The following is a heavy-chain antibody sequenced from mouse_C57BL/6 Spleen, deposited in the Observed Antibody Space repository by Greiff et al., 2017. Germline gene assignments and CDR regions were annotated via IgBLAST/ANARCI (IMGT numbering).Heavy chain of an antibody. CDR2: ISSGSSTI. CDR1: GFTFSDYG. J-gene: IGHJ2*01. D-gene: IGHD1-1*01. V-gene: IGHV5-17*01. CDR3: ARGTTVVYCDY. Sequence: EVKLQESGGGLVKPGGSLKLSCAASGFTFSDYGMHWVRQAPEKGLEWVAYISSGSSTIYYADTVKGRFTISRDNAKNTLFLQMTSLRSEDTAMYYCARGTTVVYCDYWGQGTTLTVSS.